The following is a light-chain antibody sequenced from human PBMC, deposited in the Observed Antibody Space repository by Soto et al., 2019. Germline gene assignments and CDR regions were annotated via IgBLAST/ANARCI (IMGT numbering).Light chain of an antibody. CDR3: HQSYETPHT. V-gene: IGKV1-39*01. CDR2: GAS. J-gene: IGKJ4*01. Sequence: DIHMAQSPPSLSASVGDRVTITCRASHNIVTYLNWYQQKAGKAPKLLIFGASSLHSGVPSRFGGSGSGTDFTLTISDLQPEDFATYYCHQSYETPHTFGGGTNVEI. CDR1: HNIVTY.